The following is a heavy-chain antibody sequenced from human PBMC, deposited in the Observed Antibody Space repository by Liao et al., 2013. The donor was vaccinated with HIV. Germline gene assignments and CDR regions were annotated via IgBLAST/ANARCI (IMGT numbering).Heavy chain of an antibody. Sequence: LQESGPRLMRPAETLSLTCSVSDGSISSHHWTWIRQPAGKGLEWIGRIYHRGGPSYNPSLKSRVTMSLDTSRDQFSLSLRHVTAADTAMYYCATLYGGLNYGYADFWGQGILVTVSS. CDR3: ATLYGGLNYGYADF. J-gene: IGHJ4*02. D-gene: IGHD5-18*01. CDR2: IYHRGGP. V-gene: IGHV4-4*07. CDR1: DGSISSHH.